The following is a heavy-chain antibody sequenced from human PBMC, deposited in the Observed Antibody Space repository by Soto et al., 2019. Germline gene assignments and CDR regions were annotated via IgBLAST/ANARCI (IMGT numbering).Heavy chain of an antibody. V-gene: IGHV4-59*01. CDR3: ASFSRRWRAHTFDY. D-gene: IGHD2-21*01. Sequence: SETLSLTCTVSGGSISSYYWSWIRQPPGKGLEWIGYIYYSGSTNYNPSLKSRVTISVDTSKNQFSLKLSSVTAADTAVYYCASFSRRWRAHTFDYWGQGTLVTVSS. CDR2: IYYSGST. CDR1: GGSISSYY. J-gene: IGHJ4*02.